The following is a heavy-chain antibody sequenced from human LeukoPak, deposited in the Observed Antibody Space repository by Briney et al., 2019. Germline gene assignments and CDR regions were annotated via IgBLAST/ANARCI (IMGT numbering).Heavy chain of an antibody. CDR2: INHSGST. J-gene: IGHJ5*02. Sequence: SETLSLTCAVYGGSFSGYYWSWIGQPPGKGLEWIGEINHSGSTNYNSSLKSRVTISVDTSKNQFSLKLNSVTAADTAVYYCATRPDIAATGPGWFDPWGQGTLVTVSS. V-gene: IGHV4-34*01. D-gene: IGHD6-13*01. CDR1: GGSFSGYY. CDR3: ATRPDIAATGPGWFDP.